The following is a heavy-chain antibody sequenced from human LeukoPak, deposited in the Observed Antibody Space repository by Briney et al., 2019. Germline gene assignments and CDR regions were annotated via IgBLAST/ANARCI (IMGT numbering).Heavy chain of an antibody. CDR2: IYHSGST. Sequence: SETLSLTCAVSGYSISSGYYWGWIRQPPGKGLEWIGSIYHSGSTYYNPSLKSRVTISVDTSKIQFSLKLSSVTAADTAVYYCASKRLASDAFDIWGQGTMVTVSS. J-gene: IGHJ3*02. D-gene: IGHD1-26*01. V-gene: IGHV4-38-2*01. CDR1: GYSISSGYY. CDR3: ASKRLASDAFDI.